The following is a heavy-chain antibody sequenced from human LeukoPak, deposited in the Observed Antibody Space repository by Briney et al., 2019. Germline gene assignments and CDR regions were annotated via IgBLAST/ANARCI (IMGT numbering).Heavy chain of an antibody. CDR1: GFTFSGSA. V-gene: IGHV3-73*01. CDR2: IRTKANTYAT. Sequence: GGSLKLSCAASGFTFSGSAMHWVRQASGKGLEWVGRIRTKANTYATAYAASVKGRFTISRDDSNNTAYLQMNSLKTEDTAVYFCNKYGGGDYYDAFDIWGQGTMVTVSS. J-gene: IGHJ3*02. D-gene: IGHD1-26*01. CDR3: NKYGGGDYYDAFDI.